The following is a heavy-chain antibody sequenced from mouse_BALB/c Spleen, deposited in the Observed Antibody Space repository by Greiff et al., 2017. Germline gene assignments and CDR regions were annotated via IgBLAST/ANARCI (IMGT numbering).Heavy chain of an antibody. CDR1: GDSITSSY. CDR3: SRGDGVFDY. CDR2: ISYSGST. V-gene: IGHV3-8*02. D-gene: IGHD3-3*01. Sequence: EVKLMESGPSLVKPSQTLSLSCSVTGDSITSSYWNWIRKIPGNKLEYMGYISYSGSTYYNPPLKSRISTTRDTSKNQYYLQLNSVTTEDTATYYCSRGDGVFDYWGQGTTLTVSS. J-gene: IGHJ2*01.